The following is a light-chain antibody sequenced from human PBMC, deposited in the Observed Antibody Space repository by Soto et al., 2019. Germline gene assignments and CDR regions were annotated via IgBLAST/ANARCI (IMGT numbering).Light chain of an antibody. J-gene: IGLJ1*01. CDR1: SSDVGSYTL. Sequence: QSALAQPASVSGSPGQSITISCTGTSSDVGSYTLVSWYQQHPGKAPKLMIYEISKRPSGVSDRFSGSRSGNTASLTVSGLQAEDEADYYCCSYSRSTTFGFGTGTKVTVL. CDR2: EIS. CDR3: CSYSRSTTFG. V-gene: IGLV2-23*02.